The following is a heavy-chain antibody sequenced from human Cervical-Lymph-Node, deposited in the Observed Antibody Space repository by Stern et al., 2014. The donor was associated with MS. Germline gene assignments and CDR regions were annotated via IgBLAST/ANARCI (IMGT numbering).Heavy chain of an antibody. J-gene: IGHJ6*02. Sequence: QVQMVQSGAEVEKPGASVKVSCKASGYTFTSYYMHWVRQAPGQGLEWMGIINPNGGSATYAQKFQGRVTMTSDTSTRTVYMELSSLRSEDTAMYYCAREVAGHRLGMMDVWGQGTTVTVSS. V-gene: IGHV1-46*01. CDR1: GYTFTSYY. D-gene: IGHD6-19*01. CDR2: INPNGGSA. CDR3: AREVAGHRLGMMDV.